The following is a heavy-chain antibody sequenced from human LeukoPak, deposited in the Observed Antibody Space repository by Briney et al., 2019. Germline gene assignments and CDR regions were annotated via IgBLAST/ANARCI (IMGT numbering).Heavy chain of an antibody. CDR2: INHSGST. CDR3: ARHRKIAVAGTGFDP. D-gene: IGHD6-19*01. Sequence: SETLSLTCAAYGGSFSGYYWSWIRQPPGKGLEWIGEINHSGSTNYNPSLKSRVTISVDTSKNQFSLKLSSVTAADTAVYYCARHRKIAVAGTGFDPWGQGTLVTVSS. CDR1: GGSFSGYY. J-gene: IGHJ5*02. V-gene: IGHV4-34*01.